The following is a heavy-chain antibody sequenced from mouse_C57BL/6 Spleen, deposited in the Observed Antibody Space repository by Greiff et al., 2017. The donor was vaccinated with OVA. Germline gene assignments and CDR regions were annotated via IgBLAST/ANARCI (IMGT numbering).Heavy chain of an antibody. D-gene: IGHD2-1*01. Sequence: QVTLKESGPGILQPSQTLSLTCSFSGFSLSTFGMGVGWIRQPSGKGLEWLAHIWWDDDKYYNPALKSRLTISKDTSKNQVFLKIANVDTADTATYYCARTLYYGNYLYYFDYWGQGTTLTVSS. J-gene: IGHJ2*01. CDR3: ARTLYYGNYLYYFDY. V-gene: IGHV8-8*01. CDR2: IWWDDDK. CDR1: GFSLSTFGMG.